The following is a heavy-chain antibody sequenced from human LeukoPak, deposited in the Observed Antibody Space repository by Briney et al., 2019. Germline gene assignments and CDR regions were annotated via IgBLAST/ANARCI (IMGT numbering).Heavy chain of an antibody. CDR2: INSDESSR. D-gene: IGHD2-2*01. J-gene: IGHJ4*02. CDR3: ARDPIIVVVPAAMLDY. V-gene: IGHV3-74*01. Sequence: PGGSLRLSCVASGFTFTPFWMHWVRQAPGKGLVWVSHINSDESSRNYADSVKGRFTISRDNAKNTLYLQMNSLRAEDTAVYYCARDPIIVVVPAAMLDYWGQGTLVTVSS. CDR1: GFTFTPFW.